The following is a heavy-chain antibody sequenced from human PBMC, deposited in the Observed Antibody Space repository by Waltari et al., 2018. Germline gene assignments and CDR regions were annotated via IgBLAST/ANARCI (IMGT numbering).Heavy chain of an antibody. CDR1: GFPFSNYN. CDR2: ISTTSTYT. J-gene: IGHJ4*02. Sequence: EEQMVESGGGVVKPGGSLRLSCAGSGFPFSNYNMNWVRQAPGKGLEWVSSISTTSTYTHYADSVKGRFTISRDNAKNSLFLQMNSLTTEDTAVYYCATGGWGFYFDYWGQGTLLTVSS. D-gene: IGHD7-27*01. V-gene: IGHV3-21*01. CDR3: ATGGWGFYFDY.